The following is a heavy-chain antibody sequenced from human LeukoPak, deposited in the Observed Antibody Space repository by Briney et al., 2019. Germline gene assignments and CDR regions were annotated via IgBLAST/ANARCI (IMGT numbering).Heavy chain of an antibody. CDR3: ARSPVVACQIDY. V-gene: IGHV3-30-3*01. J-gene: IGHJ4*02. CDR1: GFTFSSYA. Sequence: GRSLRLSCAASGFTFSSYAMHWVRQAPGKGLEWVAVISYDGSNKYYADSVKGRFTISKDNSKNTLYLQMNSLRAEDTAVYYCARSPVVACQIDYWGQGTLVTVSS. D-gene: IGHD3-22*01. CDR2: ISYDGSNK.